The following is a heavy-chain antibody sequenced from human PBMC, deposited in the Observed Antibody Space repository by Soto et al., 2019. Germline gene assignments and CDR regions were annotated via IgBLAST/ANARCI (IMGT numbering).Heavy chain of an antibody. CDR2: TYLRSKWYN. V-gene: IGHV6-1*01. CDR3: AKGDNLGPKTGYAFDP. CDR1: GDSVSSNTAS. Sequence: SQTLSLTCAISGDSVSSNTASWNWIRQSPSRGLEWLGRTYLRSKWYNDYAVSVKSRIIINPDTSNNQFSLQLNSVTPEDTAVYFCAKGDNLGPKTGYAFDPWGQGIMVTVS. J-gene: IGHJ5*02. D-gene: IGHD5-12*01.